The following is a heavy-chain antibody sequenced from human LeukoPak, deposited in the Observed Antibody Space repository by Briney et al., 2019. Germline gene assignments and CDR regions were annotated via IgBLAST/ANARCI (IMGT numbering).Heavy chain of an antibody. Sequence: PSETLSLTCTVSGGSIGSSYWSWIRQPPGKGLEWIGYIYYSGGTNYNPSLKSRVTISVDTSRNQFSLKLSSVTAADTAVYSCARHWVVGATTDYFHPWGQGTLVTVSS. D-gene: IGHD1-26*01. J-gene: IGHJ1*01. CDR1: GGSIGSSY. CDR2: IYYSGGT. CDR3: ARHWVVGATTDYFHP. V-gene: IGHV4-59*08.